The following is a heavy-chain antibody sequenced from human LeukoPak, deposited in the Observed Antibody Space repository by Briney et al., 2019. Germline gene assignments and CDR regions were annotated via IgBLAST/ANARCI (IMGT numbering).Heavy chain of an antibody. D-gene: IGHD3-16*01. CDR2: FYYSGST. CDR3: ARDILGLNSDY. V-gene: IGHV4-59*12. J-gene: IGHJ4*02. Sequence: PSETLSLTCTVSGGSISSYYWSWIRQPPGKGLEWIGYFYYSGSTNYNPSFKSRVTMSVDTSKNQFSLKLSSVTAADTAVYYCARDILGLNSDYWGQGTLVTVSS. CDR1: GGSISSYY.